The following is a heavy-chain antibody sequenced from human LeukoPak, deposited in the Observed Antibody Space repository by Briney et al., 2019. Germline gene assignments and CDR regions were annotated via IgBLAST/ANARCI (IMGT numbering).Heavy chain of an antibody. D-gene: IGHD3-10*01. J-gene: IGHJ4*02. V-gene: IGHV4-4*07. Sequence: SETLSLTCTVSGGFISSYYWTWIRQPAGKGLEWIGRIYTSGSTNYNPSLKSRVTMSVDTSKNQFSLNLSSVTAADTAVYYCAREPPGARPFDYWGQGTLVTVSS. CDR2: IYTSGST. CDR1: GGFISSYY. CDR3: AREPPGARPFDY.